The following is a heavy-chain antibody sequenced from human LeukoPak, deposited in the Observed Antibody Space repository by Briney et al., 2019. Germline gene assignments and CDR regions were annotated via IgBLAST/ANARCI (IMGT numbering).Heavy chain of an antibody. CDR3: AREVSVYSSGWLPHF. CDR2: ISSSSSYI. V-gene: IGHV3-21*01. J-gene: IGHJ4*02. D-gene: IGHD6-19*01. Sequence: GGSLRLSCAASGFSFSSFSMNWVRQAPGKGLEWVSSISSSSSYIYYADSVKGRFSISRDNAKNSLYLQMNSLRAEDTAVYYCAREVSVYSSGWLPHFWGQGTLVTVSS. CDR1: GFSFSSFS.